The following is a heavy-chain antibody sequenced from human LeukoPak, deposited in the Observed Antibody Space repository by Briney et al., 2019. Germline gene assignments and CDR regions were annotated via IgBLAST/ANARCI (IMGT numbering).Heavy chain of an antibody. CDR3: ARDLGWSSSH. V-gene: IGHV1-2*02. D-gene: IGHD6-6*01. Sequence: ASVKVSCKPSGYTFTGHYTNWVRLAPGQGLEWMGWINPTGGTTYAQKFQDRVTMTRDTSINTAYMELSGLRSDDTAVYYCARDLGWSSSHWGQGTLVTVSS. CDR1: GYTFTGHY. CDR2: INPTGGT. J-gene: IGHJ4*02.